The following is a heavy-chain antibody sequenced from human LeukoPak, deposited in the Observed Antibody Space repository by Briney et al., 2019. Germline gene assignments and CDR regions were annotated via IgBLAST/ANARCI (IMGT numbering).Heavy chain of an antibody. D-gene: IGHD3-22*01. CDR1: GYTFTSYG. CDR2: ISAYNGNT. CDR3: ARDALYYDSSGFHFDY. J-gene: IGHJ4*02. Sequence: ASVKVSCKASGYTFTSYGISWVRQAPGQGLEWMGWISAYNGNTNYAQKLQGRVTMTTDTSTSTAYMELRSLRSDDTAVYYCARDALYYDSSGFHFDYWGQGTLVTVSS. V-gene: IGHV1-18*01.